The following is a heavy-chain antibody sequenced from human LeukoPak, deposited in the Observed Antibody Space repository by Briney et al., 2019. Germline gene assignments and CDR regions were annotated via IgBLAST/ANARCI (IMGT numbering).Heavy chain of an antibody. CDR1: GGSISSYY. Sequence: PSETLSLTCTVSGGSISSYYWSWIRQPPGKGLEWIGYIYYGGSTNYNPSLKSRVTISVDTSKNQFSLKLSSVTAADTAVYYCAGGAFEDYVWGRVQTFDYWGQGTLVTVSS. J-gene: IGHJ4*02. V-gene: IGHV4-59*01. CDR2: IYYGGST. D-gene: IGHD3-16*01. CDR3: AGGAFEDYVWGRVQTFDY.